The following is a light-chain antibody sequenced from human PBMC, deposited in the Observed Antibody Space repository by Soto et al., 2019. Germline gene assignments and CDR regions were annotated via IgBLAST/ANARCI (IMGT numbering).Light chain of an antibody. CDR3: QQYNTWRSIS. Sequence: EIVMTQSPATLSVSPGERATLSCRASQSISIKLAWYQHKPGQAPRLLIYDTSTRAAGIPARFSGSGSGTDFSLTISSLQSEDFVVYYCQQYNTWRSISFGQGTRLETK. CDR1: QSISIK. CDR2: DTS. V-gene: IGKV3-15*01. J-gene: IGKJ5*01.